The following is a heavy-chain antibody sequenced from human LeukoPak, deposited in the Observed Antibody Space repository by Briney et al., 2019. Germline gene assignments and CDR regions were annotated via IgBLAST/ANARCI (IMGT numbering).Heavy chain of an antibody. CDR3: ARIYYYYGSGSYYYFDY. V-gene: IGHV3-21*01. CDR2: ISSRSSCI. D-gene: IGHD3-10*01. CDR1: GLTFSSYS. J-gene: IGHJ4*02. Sequence: GGSLRLSCPASGLTFSSYSMHWVPQPPGHALESLSSISSRSSCIYYADSVKGRFTISRDNAKNSLYLQMNSLRAEDTAVYYCARIYYYYGSGSYYYFDYWGQGTLVTVSS.